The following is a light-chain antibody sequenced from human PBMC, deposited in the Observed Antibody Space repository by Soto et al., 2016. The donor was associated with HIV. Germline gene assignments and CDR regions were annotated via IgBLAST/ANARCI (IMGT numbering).Light chain of an antibody. CDR1: QGISTS. CDR3: QQFHSSPVT. CDR2: AAS. Sequence: DVQMTQSPSSLSASVGDRVTITCRASQGISTSLAWYQQKPGKAPKLLLYAASRLESGVPARFSGSGSGTDYTLTISSLQPGDFATYYCQQFHSSPVTFGQGTRVES. V-gene: IGKV1-NL1*01. J-gene: IGKJ1*01.